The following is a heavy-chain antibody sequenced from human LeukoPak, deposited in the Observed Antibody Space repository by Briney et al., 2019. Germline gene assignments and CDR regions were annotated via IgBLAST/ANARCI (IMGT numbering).Heavy chain of an antibody. J-gene: IGHJ4*02. CDR3: ARDNVCGSGTEY. V-gene: IGHV3-30*19. D-gene: IGHD3-10*01. Sequence: PGGSLRLSCAASGFTFSSYGMHWVRQAPGKGLEWVAVTSYDEGRKYYADSVKGRFTISRDTANNTLYLQMNSLRAEDTAVYYCARDNVCGSGTEYWGQGTLVTVSS. CDR2: TSYDEGRK. CDR1: GFTFSSYG.